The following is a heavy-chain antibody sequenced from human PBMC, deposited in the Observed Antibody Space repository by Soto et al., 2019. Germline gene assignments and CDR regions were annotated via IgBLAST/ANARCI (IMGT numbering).Heavy chain of an antibody. CDR2: IIPIFGTA. CDR1: GGTFSSYA. D-gene: IGHD2-15*01. J-gene: IGHJ4*02. V-gene: IGHV1-69*12. Sequence: QVQLVQSGAEVKKPGSSVKVSCKASGGTFSSYAISWVRQAPGQGLEWMGGIIPIFGTANYAQKFQGRVTITADESTSTAYMELSSLRSEDTAVYYCAREKRYCSGGSCSKSFDYWGQGTLSPSPQ. CDR3: AREKRYCSGGSCSKSFDY.